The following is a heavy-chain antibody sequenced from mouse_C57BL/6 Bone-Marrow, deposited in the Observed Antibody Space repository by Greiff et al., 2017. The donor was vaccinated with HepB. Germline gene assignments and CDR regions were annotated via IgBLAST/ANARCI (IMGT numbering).Heavy chain of an antibody. CDR2: ISDGGSYT. J-gene: IGHJ3*01. CDR1: GFTFSSYA. D-gene: IGHD1-1*01. V-gene: IGHV5-4*01. CDR3: ARDFFYYGSRWFAY. Sequence: EVNVVESGGGLVKPGGSLKLSCAASGFTFSSYAMSWVRQTPEKRLEWVATISDGGSYTYYPDNVKGRFTISRDNAKNNLYLQMSHLKSEDTAMYYCARDFFYYGSRWFAYWGQGTLVTVSA.